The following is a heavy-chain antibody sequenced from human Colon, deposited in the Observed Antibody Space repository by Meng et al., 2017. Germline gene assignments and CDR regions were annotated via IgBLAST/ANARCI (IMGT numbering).Heavy chain of an antibody. CDR2: MSDSGTT. CDR1: GGSIKSGGYH. Sequence: QVHLHESGPGLVRPSDDPSLDCTVSGGSIKSGGYHWRWVRQHPGKGLEYIGFMSDSGTTDYNPSLRSRVSISEIGSSKNQFSLTLRSVTAADTATYFCARDTLYGTDYWGQGVLVTVSS. J-gene: IGHJ4*02. CDR3: ARDTLYGTDY. V-gene: IGHV4-31*03. D-gene: IGHD4-17*01.